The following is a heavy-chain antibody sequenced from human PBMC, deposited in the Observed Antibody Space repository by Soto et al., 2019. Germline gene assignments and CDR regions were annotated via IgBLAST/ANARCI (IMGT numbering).Heavy chain of an antibody. Sequence: DVQLVESGGGLVQPGRSLRLSCAASGFTFDDYAMHWVRQAPGKGLEWVSGISWNSGSIGYADSVKGRFTISRDNAKNSLYLQMNSLRAEDTALYYCANTPGDFGGYFDYWGQGTLVTVSS. CDR2: ISWNSGSI. CDR3: ANTPGDFGGYFDY. D-gene: IGHD4-17*01. J-gene: IGHJ4*02. V-gene: IGHV3-9*01. CDR1: GFTFDDYA.